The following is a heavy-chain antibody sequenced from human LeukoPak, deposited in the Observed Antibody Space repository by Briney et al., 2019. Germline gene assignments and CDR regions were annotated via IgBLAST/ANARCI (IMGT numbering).Heavy chain of an antibody. CDR2: IYSGGST. D-gene: IGHD6-13*01. CDR1: GFTVSSNY. CDR3: ARALMYSSSWYYFDY. V-gene: IGHV3-66*02. J-gene: IGHJ4*02. Sequence: GGSLRLSCAASGFTVSSNYMSWVRQAAGKGLEWVSVIYSGGSTYYADSVKGRFPLSRDNSEHTLYLQMNSLRAEDTAVYYCARALMYSSSWYYFDYWGQGTLVTVSS.